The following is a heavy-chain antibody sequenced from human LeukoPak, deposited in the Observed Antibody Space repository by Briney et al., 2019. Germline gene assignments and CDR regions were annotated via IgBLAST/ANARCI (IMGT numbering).Heavy chain of an antibody. CDR3: ARDKGGLGRGYYYMDV. J-gene: IGHJ6*03. D-gene: IGHD3/OR15-3a*01. CDR1: NGSISSSSYY. Sequence: SETLSLTCTVSNGSISSSSYYWGWIRPPPRKGLEWIGSIYYSGTTYYNPSLKSRVTISLDTSKNQFSLKLSSVTAADTAVYYCARDKGGLGRGYYYMDVWGKGTTVTVSS. CDR2: IYYSGTT. V-gene: IGHV4-39*07.